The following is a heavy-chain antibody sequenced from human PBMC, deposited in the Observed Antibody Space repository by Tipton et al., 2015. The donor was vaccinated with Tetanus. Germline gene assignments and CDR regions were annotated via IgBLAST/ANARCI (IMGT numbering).Heavy chain of an antibody. CDR1: GGSFSGYY. D-gene: IGHD4-17*01. CDR3: ASSLQGEVDYGDYEYAFDI. V-gene: IGHV4-34*01. Sequence: TLSLTCAVYGGSFSGYYWSWIRQPPGKGLEWIGEINHSGSTNYNPSLKSRVTISVDTSKNQFSLKLSSVTAADTAVYYCASSLQGEVDYGDYEYAFDIWGQGTMVTVSS. CDR2: INHSGST. J-gene: IGHJ3*02.